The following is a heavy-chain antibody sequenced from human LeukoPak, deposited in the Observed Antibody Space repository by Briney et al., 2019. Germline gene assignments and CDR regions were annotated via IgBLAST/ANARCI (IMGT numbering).Heavy chain of an antibody. CDR2: IKQDGSEK. Sequence: HPGGSLRLSCAASGFTFSNAWMSWVRQAPGKGLEWVANIKQDGSEKYYVDSVKGRFTISRDNAKNSLYLQMNSLRAEDTAVYYCARAGDWGTTQGYYGMDVWGQGTTVTVSS. CDR3: ARAGDWGTTQGYYGMDV. D-gene: IGHD1-1*01. CDR1: GFTFSNAW. J-gene: IGHJ6*02. V-gene: IGHV3-7*01.